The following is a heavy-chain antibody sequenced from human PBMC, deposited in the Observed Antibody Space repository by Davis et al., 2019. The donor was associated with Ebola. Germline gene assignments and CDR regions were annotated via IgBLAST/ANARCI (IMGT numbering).Heavy chain of an antibody. CDR1: GGSISSYY. CDR3: ARGKFQLARRGWFDP. Sequence: MPSETLSLTCTVSGGSISSYYWSWIRQPPGKGLEWIGYIYYSGSTNYNPSLKSRVTISVDTSKNQFSLKLSSVTAADTAVYYCARGKFQLARRGWFDPWGQGTLVTVSS. V-gene: IGHV4-59*12. J-gene: IGHJ5*02. D-gene: IGHD2-2*01. CDR2: IYYSGST.